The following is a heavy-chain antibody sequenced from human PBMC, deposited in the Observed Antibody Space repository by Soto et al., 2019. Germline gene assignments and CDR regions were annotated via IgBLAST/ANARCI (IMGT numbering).Heavy chain of an antibody. J-gene: IGHJ4*02. D-gene: IGHD2-21*01. Sequence: QVKLVQSGTEVRKPGASVKVSCKSSGYTFSTYGISWVRQAPGQGLEWMGRISTYNGETTYAQRFQGRVILTTDTSTSTIYMGMTRLRSDDTAVYYCARDGRRVGDLDFDFWGQGTLLTVSS. V-gene: IGHV1-18*04. CDR3: ARDGRRVGDLDFDF. CDR2: ISTYNGET. CDR1: GYTFSTYG.